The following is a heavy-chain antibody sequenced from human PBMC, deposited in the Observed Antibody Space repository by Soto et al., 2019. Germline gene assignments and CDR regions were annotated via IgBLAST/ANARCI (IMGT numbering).Heavy chain of an antibody. D-gene: IGHD3-10*01. CDR3: ASSRVLLWFGELGGSNWFDP. CDR2: THYNSKWVN. CDR1: GDSVSSNSAA. J-gene: IGHJ5*02. V-gene: IGHV6-1*01. Sequence: PSQTLSLTCVISGDSVSSNSAAWNWIRQSPSRGLEWLGRTHYNSKWVNDYAVTVKSRITINSDTSKNQFSLQLNSVTPEDTAVYYCASSRVLLWFGELGGSNWFDPWGQGTLVTVSS.